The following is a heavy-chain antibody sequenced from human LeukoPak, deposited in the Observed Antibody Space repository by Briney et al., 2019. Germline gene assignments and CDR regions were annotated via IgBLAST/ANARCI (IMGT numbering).Heavy chain of an antibody. CDR3: ARHPLQDTYTFYYGLDF. CDR1: GGSISSYY. V-gene: IGHV4-59*08. D-gene: IGHD4-11*01. Sequence: PSETLSLTCTVSGGSISSYYWTWIRQPPGKGLEWIGHIYHNGSSSYSPSLKSRVTTSLDPSKTHFSLMLRSVTAADAALYYCARHPLQDTYTFYYGLDFWGQGTTVTVFS. J-gene: IGHJ6*02. CDR2: IYHNGSS.